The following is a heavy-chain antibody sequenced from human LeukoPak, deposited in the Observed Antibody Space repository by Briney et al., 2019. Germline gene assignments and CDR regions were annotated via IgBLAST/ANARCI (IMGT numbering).Heavy chain of an antibody. Sequence: ASVKVSCKASGYTFTSYGISWVRQAPGQGLEWMGWISAYNGNTNYAQKLQGRVTMTTDTSTSTAYMELRSLRSDDTAVYYCAREISLYYYDSSGYYDAFDIWGQGTMVTVSS. CDR3: AREISLYYYDSSGYYDAFDI. J-gene: IGHJ3*02. CDR2: ISAYNGNT. CDR1: GYTFTSYG. D-gene: IGHD3-22*01. V-gene: IGHV1-18*01.